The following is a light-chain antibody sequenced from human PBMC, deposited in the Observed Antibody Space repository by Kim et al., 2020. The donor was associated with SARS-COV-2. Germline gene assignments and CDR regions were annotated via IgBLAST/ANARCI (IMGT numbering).Light chain of an antibody. J-gene: IGKJ2*01. CDR1: QSISTL. Sequence: SPGEGATLSCRASQSISTLLAWYQQTPGQAPRLLIFAASSRAAGTPDRFSGSGSGTDFTLTISRVEPDDFAVYYCQQFSTSPPAYTFGQGTKLEI. V-gene: IGKV3-20*01. CDR3: QQFSTSPPAYT. CDR2: AAS.